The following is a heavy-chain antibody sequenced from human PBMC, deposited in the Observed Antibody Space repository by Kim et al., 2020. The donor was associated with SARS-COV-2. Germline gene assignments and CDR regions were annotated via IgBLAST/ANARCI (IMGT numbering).Heavy chain of an antibody. CDR2: ISSSGTTI. V-gene: IGHV3-48*03. CDR3: ARFNSGGSGWYLFDYYYGMDV. J-gene: IGHJ6*02. CDR1: GFTFSSYE. D-gene: IGHD6-19*01. Sequence: GGSLRLSCAASGFTFSSYEMNWVRLAPGKGLEWVSYISSSGTTIYYADSVKGRFTISRDNAKNSLYLQMNSLRAEDTAIYYCARFNSGGSGWYLFDYYYGMDVWGQVTTVTVSS.